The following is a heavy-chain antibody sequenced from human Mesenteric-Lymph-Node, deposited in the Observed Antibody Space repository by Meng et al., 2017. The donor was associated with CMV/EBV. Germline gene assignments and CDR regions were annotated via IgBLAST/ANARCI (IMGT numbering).Heavy chain of an antibody. Sequence: GESLKISCAASGFTFSSYGMHWVRQAPGKGLEWVSYISSSGSTIYYADSVKGRFTISRDNAKNSLYLQMNSLRAEDTAVYYCARTTIYYYYYGMDVWGQGTTVTVSS. J-gene: IGHJ6*02. CDR2: ISSSGSTI. CDR3: ARTTIYYYYYGMDV. D-gene: IGHD1-14*01. CDR1: GFTFSSYG. V-gene: IGHV3-48*04.